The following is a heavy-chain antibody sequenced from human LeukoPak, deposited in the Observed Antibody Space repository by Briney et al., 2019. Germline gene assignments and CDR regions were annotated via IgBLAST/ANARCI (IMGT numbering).Heavy chain of an antibody. D-gene: IGHD6-13*01. Sequence: SGPTLVNPTQTLTLTCTFSGFSLSTRGMCVSWIRQPPGKALEWLARIDWDDDKFYRTSLKTRLTISKGTSKNQVVLTMTNMDPVDTATYYCARTRTSSPFDYWGQGTLVTVSS. CDR2: IDWDDDK. J-gene: IGHJ4*02. V-gene: IGHV2-70*17. CDR1: GFSLSTRGMC. CDR3: ARTRTSSPFDY.